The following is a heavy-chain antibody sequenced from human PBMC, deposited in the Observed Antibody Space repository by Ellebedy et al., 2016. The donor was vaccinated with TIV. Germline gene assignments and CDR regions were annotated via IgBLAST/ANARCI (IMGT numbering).Heavy chain of an antibody. CDR2: IYPSDSDT. Sequence: KVSXXASGYNFPTSWIGWVRQMPGKGLEWMGIIYPSDSDTIYSPSFQGQVTISADKSISTAYLQWSSLRASDTAMYYCVVWSTFSDDAFDFWGQGTTVAVSS. D-gene: IGHD2/OR15-2a*01. CDR3: VVWSTFSDDAFDF. V-gene: IGHV5-51*01. J-gene: IGHJ3*01. CDR1: GYNFPTSW.